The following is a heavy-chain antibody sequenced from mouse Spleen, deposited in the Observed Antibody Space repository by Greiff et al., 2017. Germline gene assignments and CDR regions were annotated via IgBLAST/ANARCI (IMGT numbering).Heavy chain of an antibody. CDR3: ARDLIYYDYDEGFAY. Sequence: EVHLVESGGGLVKPGGSLKLSCAASGFTFSSYAMSWVRQTPEKRLEWVATISDGGGYTYYPDNVKGRFTISRDNAKNNLYLQMSHLKSEDTAMYYCARDLIYYDYDEGFAYWGQGTLVTVSA. J-gene: IGHJ3*01. D-gene: IGHD2-4*01. CDR1: GFTFSSYA. CDR2: ISDGGGYT. V-gene: IGHV5-4*01.